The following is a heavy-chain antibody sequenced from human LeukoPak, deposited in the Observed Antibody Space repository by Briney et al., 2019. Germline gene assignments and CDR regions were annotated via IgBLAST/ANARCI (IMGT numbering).Heavy chain of an antibody. D-gene: IGHD3-10*01. CDR1: GGSFSGYY. V-gene: IGHV4-34*01. Sequence: SETLSLTCAVYGGSFSGYYWSWIRQPPGKGLEWIGEINHSGSTNYNPSLKSRFTISVDTSKNQFSLKLSSVTAADTAVYYCARARGAVDYWGQGTLVTVSS. J-gene: IGHJ4*02. CDR2: INHSGST. CDR3: ARARGAVDY.